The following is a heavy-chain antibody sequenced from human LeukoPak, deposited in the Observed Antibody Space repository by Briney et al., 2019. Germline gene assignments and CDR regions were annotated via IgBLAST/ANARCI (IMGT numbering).Heavy chain of an antibody. V-gene: IGHV3-15*07. CDR2: IKSKTDGGTT. CDR3: TTESMATISMRYYYYGMDV. J-gene: IGHJ6*02. CDR1: GFTFSNAW. D-gene: IGHD5-24*01. Sequence: PGGSLRLSCAASGFTFSNAWMNWVRQAPGKGLEWVGRIKSKTDGGTTDYAAPVKGRFTISRDDSKNTLYLQMSSLKTEDTAVYYCTTESMATISMRYYYYGMDVWGQGTTVTVSS.